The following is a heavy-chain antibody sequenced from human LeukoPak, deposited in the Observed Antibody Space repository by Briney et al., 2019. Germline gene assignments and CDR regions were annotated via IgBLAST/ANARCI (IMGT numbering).Heavy chain of an antibody. D-gene: IGHD2-8*01. V-gene: IGHV4-59*08. CDR1: GGSISSYY. CDR3: ARTGSYDTNGLDS. J-gene: IGHJ4*02. CDR2: INYSGRT. Sequence: SETLSLTCTVSGGSISSYYWTWIRQPPGKGLEWIGFINYSGRTNYNPSLKSRVTILVDTSKNQFSLRLSSVTAADTAVYYCARTGSYDTNGLDSWGQGTLVIVSS.